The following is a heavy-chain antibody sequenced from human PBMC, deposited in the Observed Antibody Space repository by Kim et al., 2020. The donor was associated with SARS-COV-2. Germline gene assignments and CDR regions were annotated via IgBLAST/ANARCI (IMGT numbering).Heavy chain of an antibody. CDR2: INSNTGNT. Sequence: ASVKVSCKTSGYTFTSYAMNWVRQAPGQGLEWMGCINSNTGNTTYSQGFTGRFVFTLDTSVSMTYLQISSLKAEDTAVYYCARDRFPFVVVPAAHDAFEIWGQGTMVSVSS. J-gene: IGHJ3*02. D-gene: IGHD2-2*01. V-gene: IGHV7-4-1*04. CDR1: GYTFTSYA. CDR3: ARDRFPFVVVPAAHDAFEI.